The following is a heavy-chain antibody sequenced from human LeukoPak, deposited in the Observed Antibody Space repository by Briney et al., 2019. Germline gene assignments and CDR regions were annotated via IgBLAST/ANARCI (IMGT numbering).Heavy chain of an antibody. CDR2: ISSSSSTI. J-gene: IGHJ4*02. V-gene: IGHV3-48*01. CDR1: GFTFSSYS. Sequence: PGGSLRLSCAASGFTFSSYSMNWVRQAPGKGLEWVSYISSSSSTIYYADSVKGRFTISRDNAKNSLYLQMNSLRAEDTAVYYCARVLLWFGESFDYWGQGTLVTVSS. CDR3: ARVLLWFGESFDY. D-gene: IGHD3-10*01.